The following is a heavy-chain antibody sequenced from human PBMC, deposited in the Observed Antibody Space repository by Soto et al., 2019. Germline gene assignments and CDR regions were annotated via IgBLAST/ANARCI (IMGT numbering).Heavy chain of an antibody. CDR2: ISGSGGST. CDR3: ARRDSSSWYDRIYYYYGMDV. J-gene: IGHJ6*02. CDR1: GFTFSSYA. Sequence: GGSLRLSCAASGFTFSSYAMSWVRQAPGKGLEWVSAISGSGGSTYYADSVKGRFTIPRDNSKNTLYLQMNSLRAEDTAVYYCARRDSSSWYDRIYYYYGMDVWGQGTTVTVSS. D-gene: IGHD6-13*01. V-gene: IGHV3-23*01.